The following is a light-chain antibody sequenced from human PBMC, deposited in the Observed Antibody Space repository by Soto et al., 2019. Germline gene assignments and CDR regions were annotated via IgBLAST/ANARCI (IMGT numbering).Light chain of an antibody. CDR3: QQVKSYVRT. CDR2: AAS. V-gene: IGKV1-9*01. J-gene: IGKJ1*01. CDR1: QGLSSY. Sequence: IQLTQSPSSLSASVGDRVTITCRASQGLSSYLAWYQQKPGKAPNLLIYAASTLQSGVPSRFSGSGSGTDFTLTISSLQPEDFATYYCQQVKSYVRTFGQGTKVEIQ.